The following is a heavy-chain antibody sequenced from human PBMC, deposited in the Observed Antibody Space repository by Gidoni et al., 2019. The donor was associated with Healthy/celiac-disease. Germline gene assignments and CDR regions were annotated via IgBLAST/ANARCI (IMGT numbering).Heavy chain of an antibody. D-gene: IGHD6-13*01. CDR3: ARYWPYSSSRNWFDP. CDR2: IYYSGST. J-gene: IGHJ5*02. CDR1: GGSISSYY. V-gene: IGHV4-59*08. Sequence: QVQLQESGPGLVKPSETLSLTCTVSGGSISSYYWSWIRQPPGKGLEWIGYIYYSGSTNSNPSLKSRVTISVDTSKNQFSLKLSSVTAADTAVYYCARYWPYSSSRNWFDPWGQGTLVTVSS.